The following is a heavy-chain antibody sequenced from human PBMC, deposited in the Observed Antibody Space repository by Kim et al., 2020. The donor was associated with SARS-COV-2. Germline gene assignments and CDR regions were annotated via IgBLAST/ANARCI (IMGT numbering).Heavy chain of an antibody. V-gene: IGHV3-30-3*01. J-gene: IGHJ6*02. CDR2: ISYDGSNK. CDR3: ARGNYYYDSSPRHYYYYGMDV. CDR1: GFTFSSYA. D-gene: IGHD3-22*01. Sequence: GGSLRLSCAASGFTFSSYAMHWVRQAPGKGLEWVAVISYDGSNKYYADSVKGRFTISRDNSKNTLYLQMNSLRAEDTAVYYCARGNYYYDSSPRHYYYYGMDVWGQGTTVTVSS.